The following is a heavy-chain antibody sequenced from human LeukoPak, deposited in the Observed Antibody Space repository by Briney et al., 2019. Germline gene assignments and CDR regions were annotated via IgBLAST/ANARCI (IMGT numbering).Heavy chain of an antibody. CDR3: ARVKMGATVSDYYYYYMDV. V-gene: IGHV3-64*02. CDR2: ITSNGAYT. CDR1: GFTFSDYT. J-gene: IGHJ6*03. Sequence: GGSLRLSCAASGFTFSDYTIHWVRQAPGKRLQSVSAITSNGAYTHYADSVKGRFTISRDNSRNAVFLQMGGLRIEDMAVYYCARVKMGATVSDYYYYYMDVWGQRDHGHRLL. D-gene: IGHD1-26*01.